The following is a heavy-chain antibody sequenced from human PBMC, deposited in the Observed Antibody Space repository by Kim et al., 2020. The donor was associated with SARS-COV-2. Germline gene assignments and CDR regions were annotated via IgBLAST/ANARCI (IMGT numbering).Heavy chain of an antibody. D-gene: IGHD2-15*01. Sequence: GESLKISCKGSGYTSTSHWIGWVRQMPGRGLEWMGIIYLGDSDTRYSPTFQGQVTISHDKSISTAYLQWSSLKASDSALYYCARAGASGVRWFDTWGQGTLVTVSS. CDR1: GYTSTSHW. V-gene: IGHV5-51*01. J-gene: IGHJ5*02. CDR2: IYLGDSDT. CDR3: ARAGASGVRWFDT.